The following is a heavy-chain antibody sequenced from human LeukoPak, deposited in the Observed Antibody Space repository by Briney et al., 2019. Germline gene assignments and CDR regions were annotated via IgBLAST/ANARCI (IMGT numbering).Heavy chain of an antibody. Sequence: SQTLSLTCTVSGGSLSSGSYYWSWVRQPAGKGLEWIGRIYTSGSTNYNPSLKSRVTMSVDTSKNQFSLKLSSVTAADTAVYYCASELLTGGDYWGQGTLVTVSS. CDR2: IYTSGST. CDR3: ASELLTGGDY. V-gene: IGHV4-61*02. CDR1: GGSLSSGSYY. D-gene: IGHD7-27*01. J-gene: IGHJ4*02.